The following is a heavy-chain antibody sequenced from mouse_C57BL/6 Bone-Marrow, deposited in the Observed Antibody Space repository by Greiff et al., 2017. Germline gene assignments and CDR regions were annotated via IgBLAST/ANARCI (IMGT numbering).Heavy chain of an antibody. CDR3: ASPGVAPRWYFDV. Sequence: EVQLQQSVAELVRPGASVKLSCTASGFTIKNTYMHWVKQRPEQGLEWIGRIDPANGNTNYAPKFQGKATITADTSSNTAYLQLSSLTSEDTAIYDCASPGVAPRWYFDVWGTGTTVTVSS. J-gene: IGHJ1*03. D-gene: IGHD1-1*01. CDR2: IDPANGNT. CDR1: GFTIKNTY. V-gene: IGHV14-3*01.